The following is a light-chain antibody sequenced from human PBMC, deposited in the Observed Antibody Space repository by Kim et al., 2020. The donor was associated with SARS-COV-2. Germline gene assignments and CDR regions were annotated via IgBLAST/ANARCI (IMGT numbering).Light chain of an antibody. CDR3: QQYDPSPLSLT. Sequence: EIVLTQSPGTLSLSPGERATLSCRASQSVSSNYLAWYQQKPGQSPRLLIFGASSRATGIPDRFSGSGSGTDFTLTISRLEPEDFAVYYCQQYDPSPLSLTFGGGTKVDIK. J-gene: IGKJ4*01. CDR2: GAS. V-gene: IGKV3-20*01. CDR1: QSVSSNY.